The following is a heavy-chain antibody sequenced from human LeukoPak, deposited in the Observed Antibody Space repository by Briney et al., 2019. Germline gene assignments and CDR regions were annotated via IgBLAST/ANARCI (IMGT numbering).Heavy chain of an antibody. CDR1: GYTFSGTGWY. J-gene: IGHJ4*02. CDR2: IYPYTGAT. V-gene: IGHV1-2*02. Sequence: SVKVSCKASGYTFSGTGWYLYWLRQAPGQGLECMGWIYPYTGATHYAQKFQGRVAMTRDTSISTAYMELSRLRPDDTAVYYCARDGPAQMVDFDYWGQGTLVTVSS. D-gene: IGHD3-10*01. CDR3: ARDGPAQMVDFDY.